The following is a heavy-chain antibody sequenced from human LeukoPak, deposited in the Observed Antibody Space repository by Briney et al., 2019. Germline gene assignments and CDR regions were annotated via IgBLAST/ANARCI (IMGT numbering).Heavy chain of an antibody. V-gene: IGHV4-31*03. CDR1: GGSISSGGYY. Sequence: PSETLSLTCTVPGGSISSGGYYWSWIRQHPGKGLEWIGYIYYSGSTYYNPSLKSRVTISVDTSKNQFSLKLSSVTAADTAVYYCARVGYYYGSGSFKAYYFDYWGQGTLVTVSS. CDR3: ARVGYYYGSGSFKAYYFDY. CDR2: IYYSGST. J-gene: IGHJ4*02. D-gene: IGHD3-10*01.